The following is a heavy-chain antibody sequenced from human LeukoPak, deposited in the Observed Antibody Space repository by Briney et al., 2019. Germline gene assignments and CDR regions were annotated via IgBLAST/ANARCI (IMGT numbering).Heavy chain of an antibody. J-gene: IGHJ5*02. CDR1: GGSISGYY. D-gene: IGHD3-10*01. CDR2: INHSGST. V-gene: IGHV4-34*01. Sequence: SETLSLTCAVYGGSISGYYWSWIRQPPGKGLEWIGEINHSGSTNYNPSLKSRVTISVDTSKNQFSLKLSSVTAADTAVYYCARRGGDGSGSYYKAWGQGTLVTVSS. CDR3: ARRGGDGSGSYYKA.